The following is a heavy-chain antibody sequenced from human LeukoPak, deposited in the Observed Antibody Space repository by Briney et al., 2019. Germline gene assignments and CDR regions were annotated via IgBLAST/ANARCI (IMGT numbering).Heavy chain of an antibody. J-gene: IGHJ6*03. CDR1: GFTLRSHA. V-gene: IGHV3-64*01. Sequence: GGSLRLSCTVSGFTLRSHALHWVRQAPGKGREYVSGISGDGGTTYYASSVKGRLTMSRDSATNTLYLQMGSLRGEDTGVYYCARRASTIYMDVWGKGTTVIVSS. D-gene: IGHD1-14*01. CDR2: ISGDGGTT. CDR3: ARRASTIYMDV.